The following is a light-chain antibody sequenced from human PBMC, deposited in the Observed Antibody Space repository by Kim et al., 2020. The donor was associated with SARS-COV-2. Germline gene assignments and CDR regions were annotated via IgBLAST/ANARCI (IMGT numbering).Light chain of an antibody. CDR1: SSDVGGYNY. Sequence: GQSVTLSCTGTSSDVGGYNYVSWYQQHPGKAPKLMIYDVSERPSGVSNRFSGSKSGNTASLTISGLQAEDEADYYCSSYTSSSTVLFGGGTQLTVL. CDR2: DVS. J-gene: IGLJ2*01. CDR3: SSYTSSSTVL. V-gene: IGLV2-14*04.